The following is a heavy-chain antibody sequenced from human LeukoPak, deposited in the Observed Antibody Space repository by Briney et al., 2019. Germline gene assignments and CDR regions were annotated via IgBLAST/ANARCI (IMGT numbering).Heavy chain of an antibody. V-gene: IGHV3-7*01. CDR2: IKQDGSEK. Sequence: GGSLRLSCAASGFTFSSYWMSWVRQAPGKGLEWVANIKQDGSEKYYVDSVKGRFTISRDNAKNSLYLQMNSLRAEDTAVYYCARRQGSGSYYPYYFDYWGQGTLVTVSS. J-gene: IGHJ4*02. D-gene: IGHD3-10*01. CDR1: GFTFSSYW. CDR3: ARRQGSGSYYPYYFDY.